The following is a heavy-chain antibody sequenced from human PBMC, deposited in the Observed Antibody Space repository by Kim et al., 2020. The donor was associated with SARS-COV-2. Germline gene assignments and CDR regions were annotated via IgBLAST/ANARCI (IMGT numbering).Heavy chain of an antibody. V-gene: IGHV6-1*01. Sequence: SQTLSLTCAISGDSVSSNSAAWNWIRQSPSRGLEWLGRTYYRSKWYNDYAVSVKSRITINPDTSKNQISLQLNSVTPEDTAVYYCARVDIVVVPAARGPFDYWGQGTLVTVSS. D-gene: IGHD2-2*01. CDR3: ARVDIVVVPAARGPFDY. CDR2: TYYRSKWYN. CDR1: GDSVSSNSAA. J-gene: IGHJ4*02.